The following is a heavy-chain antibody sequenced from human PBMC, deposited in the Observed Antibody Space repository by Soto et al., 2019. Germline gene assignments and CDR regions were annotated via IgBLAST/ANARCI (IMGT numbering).Heavy chain of an antibody. CDR1: GYTFTSYD. J-gene: IGHJ4*02. CDR2: MNPNSGNT. Sequence: ASVKVSCKASGYTFTSYDINWVRQATGQGLEWMGWMNPNSGNTGYAQKFQGRVTMTRNTSISTAYMELSGLRSEDTAVYYCAREYSSGFSFFDYWGEGTMVTVYS. V-gene: IGHV1-8*01. D-gene: IGHD6-19*01. CDR3: AREYSSGFSFFDY.